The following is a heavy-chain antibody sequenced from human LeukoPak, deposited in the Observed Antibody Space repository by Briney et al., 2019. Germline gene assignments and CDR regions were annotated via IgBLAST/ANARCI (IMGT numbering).Heavy chain of an antibody. CDR1: GYTFTNSA. V-gene: IGHV1-18*01. D-gene: IGHD6-13*01. CDR3: ARGLVAAGSDFDY. Sequence: ASVKVSCKASGYTFTNSAITWVRQAPGQGLEWMGWISPYNGNTNYAQKLQDRVTLTTDTSTSTAYMELRSLRSDDTAVYYCARGLVAAGSDFDYWGQGTLVTVSS. J-gene: IGHJ4*02. CDR2: ISPYNGNT.